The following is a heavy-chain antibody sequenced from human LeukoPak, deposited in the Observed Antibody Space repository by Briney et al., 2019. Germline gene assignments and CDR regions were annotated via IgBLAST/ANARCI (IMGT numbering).Heavy chain of an antibody. CDR1: GYTFTNYG. CDR2: INTYNGNT. V-gene: IGHV1-18*01. CDR3: AVDYDPDY. J-gene: IGHJ4*02. Sequence: APVEVSCKASGYTFTNYGINWVRQAPGQGLEWMGWINTYNGNTKSAQKLQGRVTMTTDTSTSTAYMELRSLRSDDTAVYYCAVDYDPDYWGQGTLVTVS. D-gene: IGHD3-16*01.